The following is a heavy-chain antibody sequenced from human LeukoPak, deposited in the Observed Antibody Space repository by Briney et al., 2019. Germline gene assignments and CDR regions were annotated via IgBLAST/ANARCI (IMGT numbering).Heavy chain of an antibody. Sequence: GASVKVSCKASGYTFSSYGISWVRQAPGQGLEWMGWISGYNGNTNYAQSLQGRVTMTTDTSTSTAYMELRSLRSDDTAMYYCARDQGDGYNWGTFDIWGQGTMVTVCS. CDR2: ISGYNGNT. CDR1: GYTFSSYG. D-gene: IGHD5-24*01. CDR3: ARDQGDGYNWGTFDI. J-gene: IGHJ3*02. V-gene: IGHV1-18*01.